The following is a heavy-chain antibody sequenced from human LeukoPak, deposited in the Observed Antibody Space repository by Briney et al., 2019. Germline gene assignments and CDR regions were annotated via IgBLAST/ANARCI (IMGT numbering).Heavy chain of an antibody. CDR3: ARTRRHYYGSGKNLSPWPAGMDV. D-gene: IGHD3-10*01. CDR1: GDSISDYY. J-gene: IGHJ6*02. Sequence: SETLSLTCSVSGDSISDYYWAWIRQPPGKGLEWIGYSGSTKYDPSLKSRVSISVDTSKSQFSLTLRSVTAADTAIYYCARTRRHYYGSGKNLSPWPAGMDVWRQGTTVCVSS. V-gene: IGHV4-59*01. CDR2: SGST.